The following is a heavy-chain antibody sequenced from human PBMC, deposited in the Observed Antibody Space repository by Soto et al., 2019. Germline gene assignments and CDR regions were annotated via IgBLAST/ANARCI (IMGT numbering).Heavy chain of an antibody. D-gene: IGHD3-16*02. CDR3: ARVSLWESYLNWFDP. CDR2: IYYSGST. Sequence: SETLSLTCTVSGGSISSYYWSWIRQPPGKGLEWIGYIYYSGSTNYNPSLKSRVTISVDTSKNQFSLKLSSVTAADTAVYYCARVSLWESYLNWFDPWGQGTLVTVSS. CDR1: GGSISSYY. J-gene: IGHJ5*02. V-gene: IGHV4-59*01.